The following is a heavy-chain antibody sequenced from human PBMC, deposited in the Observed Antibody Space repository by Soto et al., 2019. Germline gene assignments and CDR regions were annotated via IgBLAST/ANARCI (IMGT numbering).Heavy chain of an antibody. CDR1: GGSISSSY. D-gene: IGHD5-18*01. J-gene: IGHJ6*03. CDR3: ARGYSYGPYYYYYYMDV. Sequence: SETLSLTCTVSGGSISSSYWSWIRQPPGKGLEWIGYIYYSGTTKYNPSLKNQINNSEDTSKSQHSQKMSTVTAADTAVYYCARGYSYGPYYYYYYMDVWGRGTTVTVSS. V-gene: IGHV4-59*01. CDR2: IYYSGTT.